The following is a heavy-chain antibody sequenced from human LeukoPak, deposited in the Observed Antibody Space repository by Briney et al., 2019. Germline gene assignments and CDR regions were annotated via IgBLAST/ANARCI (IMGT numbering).Heavy chain of an antibody. CDR3: ATTENSSGWFGY. D-gene: IGHD6-19*01. J-gene: IGHJ4*02. Sequence: PSETLSLTCTVSGGSISNYYWSWIWQPPGKGLEWIGYIYYSGSTNFNPSLKSRVTISVDTSKNQFSLKLSSVTAADTAVYYCATTENSSGWFGYWGQGTLVTVSS. CDR1: GGSISNYY. V-gene: IGHV4-59*08. CDR2: IYYSGST.